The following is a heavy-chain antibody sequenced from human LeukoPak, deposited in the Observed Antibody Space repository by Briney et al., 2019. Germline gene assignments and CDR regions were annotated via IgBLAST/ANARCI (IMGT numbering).Heavy chain of an antibody. D-gene: IGHD3-10*01. J-gene: IGHJ4*02. CDR3: AKSSGYLIHKALDY. CDR2: ISGSGGST. CDR1: GFTFSSYA. V-gene: IGHV3-23*01. Sequence: GGSLRLSCAASGFTFSSYAMSWVRQAPGKGLEWVSAISGSGGSTYYADSVKGRFTISRDNSKNTLYLQMNSLRAEDTAVYYCAKSSGYLIHKALDYWGQGTLVTVSS.